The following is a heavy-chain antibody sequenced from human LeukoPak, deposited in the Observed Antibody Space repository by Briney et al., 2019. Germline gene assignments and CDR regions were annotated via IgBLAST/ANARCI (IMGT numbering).Heavy chain of an antibody. CDR3: AKDILPLMHTNFDY. V-gene: IGHV3-9*01. J-gene: IGHJ4*02. CDR2: ISWNSGSI. D-gene: IGHD1-14*01. Sequence: GGSLRLSCAASGFTFDDYDMHWVRQAPGKGLEWVSGISWNSGSIGYAASVKGRFTISRDNAKNSLYLQMNSLRAEDTALYYCAKDILPLMHTNFDYCGQGTLGTVSS. CDR1: GFTFDDYD.